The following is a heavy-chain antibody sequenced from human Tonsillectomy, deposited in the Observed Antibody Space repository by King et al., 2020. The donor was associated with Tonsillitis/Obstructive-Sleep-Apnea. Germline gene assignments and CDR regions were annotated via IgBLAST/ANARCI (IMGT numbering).Heavy chain of an antibody. D-gene: IGHD2-2*01. CDR2: IYSGGRT. J-gene: IGHJ4*02. CDR1: GFTVSSNY. CDR3: ARDRCSSTSCYGALDY. Sequence: VQLVESGGGLIQPGGSLRLSCAASGFTVSSNYMSWVRQAPGKGLEWVSLIYSGGRTYHADSVKGRFTISRDNSKNTLYLQMNSLSAADTAVYYCARDRCSSTSCYGALDYWGQGTLVTVSS. V-gene: IGHV3-53*01.